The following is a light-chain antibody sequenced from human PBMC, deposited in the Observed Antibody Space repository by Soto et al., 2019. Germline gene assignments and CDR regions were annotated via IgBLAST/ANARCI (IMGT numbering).Light chain of an antibody. J-gene: IGKJ1*01. Sequence: EIVMTQSPATLSVSPGERATLSCRATQSFSSRLAWYQQKPGQAPRILIYGASTRATGVPARFSGSGSGTEFTLTISSLQSEDFAVYYCHQYNDWPRTFGRGTKVDIK. CDR3: HQYNDWPRT. CDR1: QSFSSR. CDR2: GAS. V-gene: IGKV3-15*01.